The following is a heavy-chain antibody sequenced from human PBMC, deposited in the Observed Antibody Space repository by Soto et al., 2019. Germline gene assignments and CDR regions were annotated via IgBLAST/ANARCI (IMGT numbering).Heavy chain of an antibody. CDR3: XXXXXXSSASSTRYFDL. V-gene: IGHV3-30-3*01. CDR2: ISYDGSNK. CDR1: GFTFSYYA. J-gene: IGHJ2*01. Sequence: QVQLVESGGGVVQPGRSLRLSCAASGFTFSYYAMHWVRQAPGKGLEWVAVISYDGSNKYYADSVKGRFTISRDNSKNTLFLQMNSLRAEDTAVFYXXXXXXXSSASSTRYFDLWGRGTLVTVSS. D-gene: IGHD3-22*01.